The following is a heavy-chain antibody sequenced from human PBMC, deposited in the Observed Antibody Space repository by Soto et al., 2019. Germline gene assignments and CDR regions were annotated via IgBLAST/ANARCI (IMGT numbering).Heavy chain of an antibody. D-gene: IGHD3-3*01. Sequence: ASVKVSCKASGCTFSSYYMHWVRQAPGQGLEWMGRIIPIFGTASYAQKFQGRVTMTTDTSTSTAYMELSSLRSEDTAVYYCASSTARIKIFRVVIPMGDYWGKGTLVTVS. V-gene: IGHV1-46*01. CDR3: ASSTARIKIFRVVIPMGDY. CDR2: IIPIFGTA. J-gene: IGHJ4*02. CDR1: GCTFSSYY.